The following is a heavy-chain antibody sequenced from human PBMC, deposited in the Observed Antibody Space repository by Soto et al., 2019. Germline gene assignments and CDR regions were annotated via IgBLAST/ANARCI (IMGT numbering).Heavy chain of an antibody. J-gene: IGHJ3*02. V-gene: IGHV1-8*01. Sequence: GASVKVSCKASGYTFTSYDINWVRQATGQGLEWMGWMNPNSGNTGYAQNFQGRVTMPRNTSISTAYMELSSLRSEDTAVYYCARGRNYDFWSGYHDAFDIWGQGTMVTVSS. CDR3: ARGRNYDFWSGYHDAFDI. CDR1: GYTFTSYD. CDR2: MNPNSGNT. D-gene: IGHD3-3*01.